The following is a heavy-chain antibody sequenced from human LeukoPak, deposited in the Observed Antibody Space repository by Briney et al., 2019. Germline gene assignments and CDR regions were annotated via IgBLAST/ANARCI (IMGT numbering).Heavy chain of an antibody. CDR3: ARGRDSGSGSLTLDY. CDR1: GESFSGYY. Sequence: SETLSLTCAVYGESFSGYYWSWIRQPPGKGLERIGEINQSGRTNYKPSLKSRVTISADTPKNQLSLKLSSVTAADTAVYYCARGRDSGSGSLTLDYWGQGTLVTVSS. CDR2: INQSGRT. V-gene: IGHV4-34*01. D-gene: IGHD3-10*01. J-gene: IGHJ4*02.